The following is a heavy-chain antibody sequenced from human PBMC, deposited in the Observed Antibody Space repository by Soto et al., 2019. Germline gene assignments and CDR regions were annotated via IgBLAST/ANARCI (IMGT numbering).Heavy chain of an antibody. CDR3: ARGRSNYTSYYYYYYYMDV. V-gene: IGHV1-8*01. CDR1: GYTFTSYD. J-gene: IGHJ6*03. D-gene: IGHD4-4*01. CDR2: MNPNSGNT. Sequence: ASVKVSCKASGYTFTSYDINWVRQATGQGLEWMGWMNPNSGNTGYAQKFQGRVTMTRNTSISTAYMELSSLRSEDTAVYYCARGRSNYTSYYYYYYYMDVWGKGTTVTVSS.